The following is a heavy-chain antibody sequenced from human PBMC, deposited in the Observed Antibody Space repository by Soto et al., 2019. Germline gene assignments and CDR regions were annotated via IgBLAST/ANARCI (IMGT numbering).Heavy chain of an antibody. J-gene: IGHJ5*02. CDR3: ARGVTVFGLVSRFWFDP. CDR2: IYYSGST. V-gene: IGHV4-59*08. CDR1: GGSISSYY. Sequence: PSETLSLTCTVSGGSISSYYWSWIRQPPGKGLEWIGYIYYSGSTNYNPSLKSRVTMAVDTSKNQFSLRLNSLTAADRAVYFCARGVTVFGLVSRFWFDPWGQGTVVTVSS. D-gene: IGHD3-3*01.